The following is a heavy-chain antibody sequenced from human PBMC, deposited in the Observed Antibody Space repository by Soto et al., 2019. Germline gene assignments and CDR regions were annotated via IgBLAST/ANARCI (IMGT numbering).Heavy chain of an antibody. D-gene: IGHD2-8*01. J-gene: IGHJ5*01. CDR3: VREGVSASYQISWFDS. V-gene: IGHV3-72*01. CDR1: GFSFGDHF. Sequence: EVQLVESGGTLVQPGGSLRLSCVASGFSFGDHFLDWVRQAPGKGLEGVGRIRDKANEYSTEYAASVKGRFTVSRDDSKNSLYLQMNSLQGEDTAVYYCVREGVSASYQISWFDSWGQGTLVTVSS. CDR2: IRDKANEYST.